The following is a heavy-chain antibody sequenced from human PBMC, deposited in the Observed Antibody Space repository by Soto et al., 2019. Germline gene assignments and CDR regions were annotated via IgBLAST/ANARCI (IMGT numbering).Heavy chain of an antibody. CDR1: GYTFTDFY. Sequence: EHLVQSGTEVKKPGASVTVSCKSSGYTFTDFYLHWLRQAPGQGLEWVGWINPKTGDTKSSQKFQGRVTMSRDTSVSTAYIDLTSLTSDDTAMYYCATGTNGTTGWYHPWGQGTRVTVSS. J-gene: IGHJ5*02. CDR2: INPKTGDT. D-gene: IGHD1-1*01. CDR3: ATGTNGTTGWYHP. V-gene: IGHV1-2*02.